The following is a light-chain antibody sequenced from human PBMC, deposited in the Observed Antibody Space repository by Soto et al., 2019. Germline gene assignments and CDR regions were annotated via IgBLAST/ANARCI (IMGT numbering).Light chain of an antibody. CDR2: ENN. V-gene: IGLV1-51*01. CDR3: GTWDSSLSAGV. CDR1: SSNIGNNY. Sequence: QSVLTQPPSVSAAPGQKVTIFCSGFSSNIGNNYVSWYQQVPGTAPKLLIYENNKRPSGIPDRFSGSKSGTSATLDITGLQTGDEADYYCGTWDSSLSAGVFGGGTKVTVL. J-gene: IGLJ2*01.